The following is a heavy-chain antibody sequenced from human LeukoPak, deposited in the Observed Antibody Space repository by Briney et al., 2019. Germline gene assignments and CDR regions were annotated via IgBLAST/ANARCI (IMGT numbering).Heavy chain of an antibody. CDR1: GLTFSNAW. CDR2: IKSKTDGGTT. V-gene: IGHV3-15*01. Sequence: GGSLRLSCAASGLTFSNAWISWVRQAPGKGLEWVGRIKSKTDGGTTDFAAPVKGRFTISRDDSENTLYLQMNSLKTEDTAVYYCTTDLNYFDPWGQGTLVTVSS. CDR3: TTDLNYFDP. J-gene: IGHJ5*02. D-gene: IGHD1-7*01.